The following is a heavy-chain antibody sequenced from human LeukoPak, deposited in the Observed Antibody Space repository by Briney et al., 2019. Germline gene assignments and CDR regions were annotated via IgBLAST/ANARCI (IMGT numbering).Heavy chain of an antibody. CDR3: ARDPYNGYYGDDYYYYMDV. CDR1: GFTFNSYS. Sequence: GGSLRLSCAASGFTFNSYSMNWVRQAPGKGLEWVSYISSSCTTIYYADSVKGRFPISRDNAKDSLYLQMNSLRAEDTAVYYCARDPYNGYYGDDYYYYMDVWGKGTTVTISS. V-gene: IGHV3-48*04. D-gene: IGHD4-17*01. CDR2: ISSSCTTI. J-gene: IGHJ6*03.